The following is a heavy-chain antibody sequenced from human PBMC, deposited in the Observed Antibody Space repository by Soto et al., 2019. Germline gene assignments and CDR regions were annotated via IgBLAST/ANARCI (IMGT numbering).Heavy chain of an antibody. CDR2: ISSSSSTI. J-gene: IGHJ4*02. CDR1: GFTFSSYS. D-gene: IGHD1-26*01. V-gene: IGHV3-48*02. Sequence: GGSLRLSCAASGFTFSSYSMNWVRQAPGKGLEWVSYISSSSSTIYYADSVKGRFTISRDNAKNSLYLQMNSLRDEDTAVYYCARDIGSYSGSYPTPFDYWGQGTLVTVS. CDR3: ARDIGSYSGSYPTPFDY.